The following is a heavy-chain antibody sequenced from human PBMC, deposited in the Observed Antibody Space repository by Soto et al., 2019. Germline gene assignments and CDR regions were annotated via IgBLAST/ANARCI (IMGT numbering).Heavy chain of an antibody. CDR2: IWYDGSNK. CDR1: GFTFSSYG. J-gene: IGHJ5*02. V-gene: IGHV3-33*01. Sequence: QVQLVESGGGVVQPGRSLRLSCAASGFTFSSYGMHWVRQAPGKGLEWVAVIWYDGSNKYYADSVKGRFTISRDNSKNTLYLQMNSLRAEDTAVYYCARDGGDWLVAVNWFDPWGQGTLVTVSS. D-gene: IGHD6-19*01. CDR3: ARDGGDWLVAVNWFDP.